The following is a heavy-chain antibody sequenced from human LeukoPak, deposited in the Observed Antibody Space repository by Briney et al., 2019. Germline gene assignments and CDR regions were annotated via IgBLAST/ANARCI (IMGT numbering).Heavy chain of an antibody. Sequence: SETLSLTCTVSGGSISSGSYYWSWIRQPAGKGLEWIGRIYTSGSTNYNPSLKSRVTISVDTSKNQFSLKLSSVTAADTAVYYCATFSRGGKGNWFDPWGQGTLVTVSS. CDR1: GGSISSGSYY. V-gene: IGHV4-61*02. CDR3: ATFSRGGKGNWFDP. D-gene: IGHD4-23*01. CDR2: IYTSGST. J-gene: IGHJ5*02.